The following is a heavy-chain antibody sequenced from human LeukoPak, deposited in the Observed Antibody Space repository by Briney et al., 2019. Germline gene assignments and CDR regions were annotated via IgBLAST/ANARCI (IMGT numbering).Heavy chain of an antibody. D-gene: IGHD3-3*01. Sequence: ASVKVSCKASGGTFSSYAISWVRQAPGQGLEWMGGIIPIFGTANYAQKFQGRVTITADESTSTAYMELSSLRSEDTAVYYCARVVSGRYYFDYWRQGTLVTVSS. J-gene: IGHJ4*02. V-gene: IGHV1-69*13. CDR3: ARVVSGRYYFDY. CDR1: GGTFSSYA. CDR2: IIPIFGTA.